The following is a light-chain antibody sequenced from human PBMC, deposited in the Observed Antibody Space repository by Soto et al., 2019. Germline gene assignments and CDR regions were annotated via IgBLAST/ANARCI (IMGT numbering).Light chain of an antibody. J-gene: IGKJ2*01. Sequence: DIPLTQSPSFLSASVGDRVTITCRASQGISSYLAWYQQRPGKAPKLLIYAASTLQSGVPSRFSGSGSGTEFTLTISSLQPEDFATFYCQQLNSYPRTFCQGTKLEIK. CDR1: QGISSY. V-gene: IGKV1-9*01. CDR3: QQLNSYPRT. CDR2: AAS.